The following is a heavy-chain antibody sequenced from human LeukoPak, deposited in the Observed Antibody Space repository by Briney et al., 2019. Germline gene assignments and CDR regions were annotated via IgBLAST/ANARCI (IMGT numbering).Heavy chain of an antibody. CDR3: ARIIKVVRGVPFDY. J-gene: IGHJ4*02. CDR2: IYYSGRT. CDR1: GGSVSSGSYY. D-gene: IGHD3-10*01. Sequence: SETLSLTCTVSGGSVSSGSYYWSWIRQPPGKGLEWIGYIYYSGRTNYNPSLKSRVTISVDTSKNQFSLKLSSVTAADTAVYYCARIIKVVRGVPFDYWGQGTLVTVSS. V-gene: IGHV4-61*01.